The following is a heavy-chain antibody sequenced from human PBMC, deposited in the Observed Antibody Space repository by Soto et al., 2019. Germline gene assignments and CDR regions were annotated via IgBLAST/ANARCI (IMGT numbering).Heavy chain of an antibody. CDR3: ARNRRHITIFGVVIPWFDP. D-gene: IGHD3-3*01. J-gene: IGHJ5*02. Sequence: SVKVSCKASGGTFSSYAISWVRQAPGQGLEWMGGIIPIFGTANYAQKFQGRVTITADESTSTAYMELSSLRSEDTAVYYCARNRRHITIFGVVIPWFDPWGQGTLVTVSS. V-gene: IGHV1-69*13. CDR1: GGTFSSYA. CDR2: IIPIFGTA.